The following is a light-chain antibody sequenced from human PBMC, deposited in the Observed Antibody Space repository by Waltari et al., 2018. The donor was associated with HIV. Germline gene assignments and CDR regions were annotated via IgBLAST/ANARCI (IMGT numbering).Light chain of an antibody. J-gene: IGKJ2*01. V-gene: IGKV3-15*01. Sequence: ILMTQSPAPLSVSPEERVYLSCRTSQSVRAKLAWYQQKPGQAPRLLIYGASTRATGIPARFSGSGSGTEFTLTISSLQSEDFAVYYCQQYNDWPPLYTFGQGTKVEIK. CDR2: GAS. CDR1: QSVRAK. CDR3: QQYNDWPPLYT.